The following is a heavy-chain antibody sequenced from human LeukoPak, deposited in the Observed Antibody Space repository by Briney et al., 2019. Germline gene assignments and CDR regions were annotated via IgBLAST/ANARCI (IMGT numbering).Heavy chain of an antibody. V-gene: IGHV3-21*01. CDR3: ARDLVPQPGFDY. D-gene: IGHD7-27*01. CDR1: GFAFSSYS. CDR2: ISSSSSYI. Sequence: SGGSLRLSCAASGFAFSSYSMNWVRQAPGKGLEWVSSISSSSSYIYYADSVKGRFTISRDNAKNSLYLQMNSLGAEDTAVYYCARDLVPQPGFDYWGQGTLVTVSS. J-gene: IGHJ4*02.